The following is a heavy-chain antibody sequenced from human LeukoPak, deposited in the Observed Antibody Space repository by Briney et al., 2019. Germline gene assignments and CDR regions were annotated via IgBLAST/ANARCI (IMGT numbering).Heavy chain of an antibody. D-gene: IGHD3-22*01. CDR3: ARGYSSGYRIDY. V-gene: IGHV1-46*01. Sequence: ASVKVSCKASGYTFTNYYMHWVRQAPGQGLEGMGIINPSGNSTSYAQIFQGRVTMTRDTSTSTVYMELSSLRSEDTAVYYCARGYSSGYRIDYWGQGTLVTVSS. J-gene: IGHJ4*02. CDR2: INPSGNST. CDR1: GYTFTNYY.